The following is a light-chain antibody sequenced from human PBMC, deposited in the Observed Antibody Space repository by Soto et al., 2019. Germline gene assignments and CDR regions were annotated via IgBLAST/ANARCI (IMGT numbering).Light chain of an antibody. CDR1: SSDVGGYNS. Sequence: QSALTQPASVSGSPGQSITISCTGTSSDVGGYNSVSWYQLHPGKAPKLMIYDVDKRPSRVSNRFSASKSGNTASLTISELQAEDEAEYSCSSYASSSTLAVFGGGTKLTVL. CDR2: DVD. J-gene: IGLJ2*01. V-gene: IGLV2-14*03. CDR3: SSYASSSTLAV.